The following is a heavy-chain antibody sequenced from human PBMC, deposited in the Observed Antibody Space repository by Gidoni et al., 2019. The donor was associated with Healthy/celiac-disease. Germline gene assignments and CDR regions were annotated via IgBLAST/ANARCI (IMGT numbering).Heavy chain of an antibody. D-gene: IGHD4-17*01. J-gene: IGHJ1*01. CDR2: ISPILGIA. Sequence: QVQLVQSGAEVKKPGSSVKVSCKASGGTFSSYTTSWVRQAPGQGLEWMGRISPILGIANYAQKFQGRVTITADKSTSTAYMELSSLRSEDTAVYYCARAEGDYGDPQGCFQHWGQGTLVTVSS. CDR3: ARAEGDYGDPQGCFQH. CDR1: GGTFSSYT. V-gene: IGHV1-69*02.